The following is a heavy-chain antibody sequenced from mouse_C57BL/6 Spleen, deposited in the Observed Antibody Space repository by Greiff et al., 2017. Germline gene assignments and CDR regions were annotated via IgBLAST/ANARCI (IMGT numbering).Heavy chain of an antibody. D-gene: IGHD2-5*01. CDR1: GYAFSSSW. Sequence: QVQLQQSGPELVKPGASVKISCKASGYAFSSSWMNWVKQRPGKGLEWIGRIYPGDGDTNYNGKFKGKATLTADKSSSTAYMKLSSLTSEDSAVYFSARGYSNMYFDVWGTGTTVTVAS. J-gene: IGHJ1*03. CDR2: IYPGDGDT. CDR3: ARGYSNMYFDV. V-gene: IGHV1-82*01.